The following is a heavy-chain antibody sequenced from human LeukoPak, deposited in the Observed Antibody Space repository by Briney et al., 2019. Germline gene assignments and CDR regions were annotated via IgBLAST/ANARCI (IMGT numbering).Heavy chain of an antibody. CDR1: GYTFTAYD. CDR2: INPNSGDT. D-gene: IGHD3-10*01. J-gene: IGHJ4*02. V-gene: IGHV1-2*02. Sequence: ATVKVSCKASGYTFTAYDIHWVRQAPGQGLEWMGWINPNSGDTNYAQKFQGRVTMTRDTSISTAYMELSRLGSDDTAVYYCATVEVEVFRGVPQHYWGQGTLVSVSS. CDR3: ATVEVEVFRGVPQHY.